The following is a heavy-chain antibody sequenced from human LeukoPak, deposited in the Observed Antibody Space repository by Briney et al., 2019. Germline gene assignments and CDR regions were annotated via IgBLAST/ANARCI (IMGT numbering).Heavy chain of an antibody. CDR1: GGSFSGYY. CDR2: INHSGST. D-gene: IGHD6-19*01. V-gene: IGHV4-34*01. CDR3: ARGGSSGCQPLLYYYYYGMDV. Sequence: KPSETLSLTCAVYGGSFSGYYWSWIRQPPGKGLEWIGEINHSGSTNYNPSLKSRVTISVDTSKNQFSLKLSSVTAADTAVYYCARGGSSGCQPLLYYYYYGMDVWGQGTTVTVSS. J-gene: IGHJ6*02.